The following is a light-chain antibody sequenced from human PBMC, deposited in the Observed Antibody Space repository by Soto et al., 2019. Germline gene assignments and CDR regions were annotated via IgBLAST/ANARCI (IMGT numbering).Light chain of an antibody. CDR1: QTVSSS. V-gene: IGKV3-20*01. Sequence: DIVLTQSPGTLSLSPGERATLSCRASQTVSSSLAWYQQKPGQAPRPLIYGASSRATGIPDRFSGSGCGTDFTLTISRMDPEEFSVYSCPEYGTFGQGTRLEIK. CDR3: PEYGT. J-gene: IGKJ5*01. CDR2: GAS.